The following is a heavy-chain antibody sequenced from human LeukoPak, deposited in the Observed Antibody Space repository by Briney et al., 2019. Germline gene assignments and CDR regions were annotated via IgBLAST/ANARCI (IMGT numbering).Heavy chain of an antibody. V-gene: IGHV1-3*01. J-gene: IGHJ4*02. CDR1: GYTFTTKA. Sequence: ASVKVSCKASGYTFTTKAINWLRQAPGQGPEWMGSIHAGSGNTLYSKHFQGRVTFTRDTSANTVYMDLSSLSSEDTAVYYCARWPGNYDWPVYDSWGQGTLVIVSS. CDR3: ARWPGNYDWPVYDS. D-gene: IGHD3-9*01. CDR2: IHAGSGNT.